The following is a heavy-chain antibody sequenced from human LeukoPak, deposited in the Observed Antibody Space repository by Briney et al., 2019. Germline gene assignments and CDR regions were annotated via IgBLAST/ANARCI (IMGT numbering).Heavy chain of an antibody. CDR3: ARPGGYCSSTSCYKDDAFDI. CDR2: IYHSGST. J-gene: IGHJ3*02. D-gene: IGHD2-2*02. CDR1: GYSISSGYY. Sequence: SETLSLTCAVSGYSISSGYYWGWIRQPPGKGLEWIGSIYHSGSTYYNPSLKSRVTISVDTSKSQFSLKLSSVTAADTAVYYCARPGGYCSSTSCYKDDAFDIWGQGTMVTVSS. V-gene: IGHV4-38-2*01.